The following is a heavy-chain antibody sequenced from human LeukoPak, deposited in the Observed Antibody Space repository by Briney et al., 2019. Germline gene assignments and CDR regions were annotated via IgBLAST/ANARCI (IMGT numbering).Heavy chain of an antibody. J-gene: IGHJ6*02. CDR3: ARGNSVSYYYYGLDV. CDR1: GFTFSNYA. V-gene: IGHV3-30*04. Sequence: PGGSLRLSCAASGFTFSNYAMSWVRQAPGKGLEWVSVIAFDGSKKYYADSVTGRFTISRDNSKNTLYLQMNSLRPEDTAVYYCARGNSVSYYYYGLDVCGQGTTVTVSS. D-gene: IGHD5/OR15-5a*01. CDR2: IAFDGSKK.